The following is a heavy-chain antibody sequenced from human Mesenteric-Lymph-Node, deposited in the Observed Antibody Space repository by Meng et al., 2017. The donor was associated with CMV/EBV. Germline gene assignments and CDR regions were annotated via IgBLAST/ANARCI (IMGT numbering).Heavy chain of an antibody. Sequence: ASVKVSCKASGYNFMMFGISWVRQAPGQGLEWMGWISGYNGNTNYAQNIQGRVTMTTETSTSTVYMELRSLRSDDTAVYYCARVRYYDSSGYFDSWGQGTLVTVSS. CDR1: GYNFMMFG. CDR3: ARVRYYDSSGYFDS. J-gene: IGHJ4*02. CDR2: ISGYNGNT. V-gene: IGHV1-18*01. D-gene: IGHD3-22*01.